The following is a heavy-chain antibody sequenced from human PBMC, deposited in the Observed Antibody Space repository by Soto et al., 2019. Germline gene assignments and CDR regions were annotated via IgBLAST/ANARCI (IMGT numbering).Heavy chain of an antibody. J-gene: IGHJ4*02. Sequence: KPSETLSLTCAVYGGSFSGYYWSWIRQPPGKGLEWIGEINHSGSTNYNPSLKSRVTISVDTSKNQFSLKLSSVTAADTAVYYCARGGLMRYYYDSSGYLDYFDYWGQGTLVTVSS. D-gene: IGHD3-22*01. CDR3: ARGGLMRYYYDSSGYLDYFDY. V-gene: IGHV4-34*01. CDR1: GGSFSGYY. CDR2: INHSGST.